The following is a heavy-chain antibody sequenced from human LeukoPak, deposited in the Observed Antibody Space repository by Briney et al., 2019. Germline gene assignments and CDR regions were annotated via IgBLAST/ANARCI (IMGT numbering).Heavy chain of an antibody. CDR3: ARGAYEDGDPGDY. J-gene: IGHJ4*02. V-gene: IGHV3-21*01. D-gene: IGHD4-17*01. CDR2: ISSSSSYI. CDR1: GFTFSNYW. Sequence: NPGGSLRLSCVASGFTFSNYWMTWVRQAPGKGLEWVSSISSSSSYIYYADSVKGRFTISRDNAKNSLYLQMNSLKAEDTAVYYCARGAYEDGDPGDYWGQGTLVTVSS.